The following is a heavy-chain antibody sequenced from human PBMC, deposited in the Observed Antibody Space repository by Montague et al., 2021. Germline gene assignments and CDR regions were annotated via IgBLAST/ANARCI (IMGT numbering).Heavy chain of an antibody. D-gene: IGHD3-10*01. J-gene: IGHJ4*02. CDR1: GGSTSSSNW. V-gene: IGHV4-4*02. Sequence: SDTLSLTCAVSGGSTSSSNWWSWVRQPPGKGLEWIGEIYHSGNTNYNPSLKSRVTISVDKSKNQFSLKLRSVTAADTAVYYCARDRWFGELSIWGQGTLVPVSS. CDR3: ARDRWFGELSI. CDR2: IYHSGNT.